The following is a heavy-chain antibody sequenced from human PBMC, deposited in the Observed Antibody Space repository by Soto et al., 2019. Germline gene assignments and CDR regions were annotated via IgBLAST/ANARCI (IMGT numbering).Heavy chain of an antibody. J-gene: IGHJ4*02. CDR2: IGVYANT. V-gene: IGHV3-23*01. CDR3: AKESTVGSPGDYFDS. CDR1: GFTFSSYD. Sequence: GGSLRLSCAASGFTFSSYDMNWVRQAPGKGLEWVSAIGVYANTYYADSVKGRFTISRDDSRNTVQLQLNSLRVDDTAVYYCAKESTVGSPGDYFDSCGQLTLVTVSS.